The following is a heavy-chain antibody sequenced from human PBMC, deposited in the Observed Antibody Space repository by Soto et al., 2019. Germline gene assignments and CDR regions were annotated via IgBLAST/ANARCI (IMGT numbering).Heavy chain of an antibody. CDR2: ISGSGGST. V-gene: IGHV3-23*01. D-gene: IGHD3-3*01. J-gene: IGHJ6*02. CDR1: GFTFSSYA. Sequence: EVQLLESGGGLVQPGGSLRLSCAASGFTFSSYAMSWVRQAPGKGLEWVSAISGSGGSTYYADSVKGRFTISRDNSKNTLYLQMNSLRAEDTAVYYCAKNGARRSYYDFWSGYYYYYYYGMDVWGQGTTVTVSS. CDR3: AKNGARRSYYDFWSGYYYYYYYGMDV.